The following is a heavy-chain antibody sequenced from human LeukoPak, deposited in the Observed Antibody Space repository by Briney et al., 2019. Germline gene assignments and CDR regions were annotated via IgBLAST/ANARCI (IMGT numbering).Heavy chain of an antibody. V-gene: IGHV3-20*04. CDR1: GFTFDDYD. Sequence: GGSLRLSCAASGFTFDDYDMSWVRQAPGKGLEWVSGINWNGDSTGYADSVKGRFTISRDNAKNSLYLQMNSLRAEDTALYYYARRAYSSSWFVFDYWGQGTLVTVSS. CDR2: INWNGDST. J-gene: IGHJ4*02. CDR3: ARRAYSSSWFVFDY. D-gene: IGHD6-13*01.